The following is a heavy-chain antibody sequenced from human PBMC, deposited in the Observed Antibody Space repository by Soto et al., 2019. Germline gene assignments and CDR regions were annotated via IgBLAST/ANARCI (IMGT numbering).Heavy chain of an antibody. CDR3: ARGTVLVGAPPHVHYYYGMDV. CDR2: INHSGST. V-gene: IGHV4-30-4*08. CDR1: GGSISSGDYY. D-gene: IGHD1-26*01. J-gene: IGHJ6*02. Sequence: QVQLQESGPGLVKPSQTLSLTCTVSGGSISSGDYYWSWIRQPPGKGLEWIGEINHSGSTNYNPSLKSRVTISVDTSKNQFSLKLSSVTAADTAVYYCARGTVLVGAPPHVHYYYGMDVWGQGTTVTVSS.